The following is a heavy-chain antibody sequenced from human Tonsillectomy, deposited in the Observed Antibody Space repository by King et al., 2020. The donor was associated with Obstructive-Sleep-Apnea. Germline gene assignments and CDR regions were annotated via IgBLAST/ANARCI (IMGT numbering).Heavy chain of an antibody. J-gene: IGHJ4*02. CDR3: ARDGGAVAGTEQNDY. D-gene: IGHD6-19*01. CDR1: GGTFSSYA. V-gene: IGHV1-69*09. Sequence: VQLVQSGAEVKKPGSSVKVSCKASGGTFSSYAISWVRQAPGQGLEWMGGIIPILGIANYAQKFQGRVTITADKSTSTAYMELSSLRSEDTAVYYCARDGGAVAGTEQNDYWGQGTLVTVSS. CDR2: IIPILGIA.